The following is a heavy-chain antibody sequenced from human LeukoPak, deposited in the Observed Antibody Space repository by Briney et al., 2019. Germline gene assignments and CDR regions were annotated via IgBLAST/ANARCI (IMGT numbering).Heavy chain of an antibody. CDR3: ASMVRGVIGFDY. D-gene: IGHD3-10*01. Sequence: GASVKVSCKPSGYTFAGYYIHWVRQAPGLGLEWMGWINPNSGGTNYAQKFQGRVTMTRDTSISTAYMELSRLRSDDTAMYYCASMVRGVIGFDYWGQGTLVTVSS. CDR2: INPNSGGT. CDR1: GYTFAGYY. V-gene: IGHV1-2*02. J-gene: IGHJ4*02.